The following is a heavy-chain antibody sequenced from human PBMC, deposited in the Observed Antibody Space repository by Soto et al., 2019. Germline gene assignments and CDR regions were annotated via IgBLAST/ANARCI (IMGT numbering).Heavy chain of an antibody. CDR1: GYSFTSYW. CDR3: ASLDVLGYSSSSGQQLNWFDP. CDR2: IDPSDSYT. D-gene: IGHD6-6*01. J-gene: IGHJ5*02. Sequence: PGESLKISCKGSGYSFTSYWISWVRQMPGKGLEWMGRIDPSDSYTNYSPSFQGHVTISADKSISTAYLQWSSLKASDTATYYCASLDVLGYSSSSGQQLNWFDPWGQGTLVTVSS. V-gene: IGHV5-10-1*01.